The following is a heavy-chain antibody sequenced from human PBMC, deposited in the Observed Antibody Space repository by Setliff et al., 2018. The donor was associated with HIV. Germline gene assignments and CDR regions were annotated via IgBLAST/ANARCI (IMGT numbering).Heavy chain of an antibody. J-gene: IGHJ6*03. Sequence: PSETLSLTCAVCGGSFSGYYWSWIRQAPGKGLEWVARSRERASRYSTEYAASVKGRFTISRDESENSVYLQMNSLKTEDTAVYYCVRDVAATNMVRGLLYHYYYMDVWGKGTTVTVSS. D-gene: IGHD3-10*01. CDR1: GGSFSGYY. V-gene: IGHV3-72*01. CDR2: SRERASRYST. CDR3: VRDVAATNMVRGLLYHYYYMDV.